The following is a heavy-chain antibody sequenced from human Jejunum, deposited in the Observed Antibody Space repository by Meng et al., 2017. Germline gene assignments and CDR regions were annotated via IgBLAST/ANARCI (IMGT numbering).Heavy chain of an antibody. CDR1: GYTFTGQY. V-gene: IGHV1-2*02. Sequence: QGQLVPSGAEVQKPGASLKVSCKASGYTFTGQYIHWVRQAPGEGLDWMGWVNPSNGDTKYAQKFQGRVAMTTDTSINTVYMELNSLTSDDTALYYCTRSHYFDYWGQGTLVTVSS. CDR2: VNPSNGDT. CDR3: TRSHYFDY. J-gene: IGHJ4*02.